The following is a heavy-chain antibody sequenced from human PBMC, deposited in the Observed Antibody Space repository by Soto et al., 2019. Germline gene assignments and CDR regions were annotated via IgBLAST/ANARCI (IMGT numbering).Heavy chain of an antibody. V-gene: IGHV3-23*01. CDR3: AKGVGYFDWLSESQYFDY. J-gene: IGHJ4*02. CDR2: ISGSGGGT. CDR1: GFTFSSYA. D-gene: IGHD3-9*01. Sequence: GGSLRLSCAGSGFTFSSYAMNWVRQVPGKGLEWVSVISGSGGGTYYADSVKGRFTVSRDNSKNTLFLQMNSLRVEDTAVYYCAKGVGYFDWLSESQYFDYWGQGTLVTVSS.